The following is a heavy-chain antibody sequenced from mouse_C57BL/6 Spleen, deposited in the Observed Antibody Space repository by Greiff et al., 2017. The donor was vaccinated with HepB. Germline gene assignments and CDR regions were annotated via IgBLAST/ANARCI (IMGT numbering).Heavy chain of an antibody. CDR3: ARPNVGYFPGYFVV. V-gene: IGHV1-53*01. Sequence: QVQLQQPGTELVKPGASVKLSCKASGYTFTSYWMHWVKQRPGQGLEWIGNINPSNGGTNYNEKFKSKATLTVDKSSSTAYMQLSSLTSEDSAVYYWARPNVGYFPGYFVVGAQGPRSPSPQ. D-gene: IGHD2-3*01. CDR1: GYTFTSYW. CDR2: INPSNGGT. J-gene: IGHJ1*03.